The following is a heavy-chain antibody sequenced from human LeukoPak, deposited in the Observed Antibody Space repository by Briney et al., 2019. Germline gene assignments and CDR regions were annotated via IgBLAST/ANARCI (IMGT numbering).Heavy chain of an antibody. CDR2: TSYDGINK. Sequence: PGRALRLSCAASGFTFSSYGMHWVRQAPGKGLEWVAGTSYDGINKYYADSVKGRFTISRDNSKNTLYLQMNSLRAEDTAVYYCAMGTYFYGVDVWGQGTTVTVS. V-gene: IGHV3-30*03. D-gene: IGHD7-27*01. CDR3: AMGTYFYGVDV. CDR1: GFTFSSYG. J-gene: IGHJ6*02.